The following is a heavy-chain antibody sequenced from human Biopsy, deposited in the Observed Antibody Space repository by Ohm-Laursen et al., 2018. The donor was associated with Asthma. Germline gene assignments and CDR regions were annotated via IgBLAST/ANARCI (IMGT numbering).Heavy chain of an antibody. CDR2: ISYSGST. V-gene: IGHV4-61*01. CDR1: GGSVCSGSYY. Sequence: SQTLSLTCTVSGGSVCSGSYYWSWIRQPPGKGLAWVSYISYSGSTDYNPSLKSRLTISMDTSKNQFSLKMSSVTAADTAVYYCARVPTTLRYFDLWGRGTLVTVSS. D-gene: IGHD2-15*01. CDR3: ARVPTTLRYFDL. J-gene: IGHJ2*01.